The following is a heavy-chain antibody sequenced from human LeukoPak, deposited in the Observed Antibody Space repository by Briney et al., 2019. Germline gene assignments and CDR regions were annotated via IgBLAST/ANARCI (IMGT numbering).Heavy chain of an antibody. Sequence: GGSLRLSCAASGFTFSDEYMTWIRQAPGKGLEWVSYMSNSGSTVYYADSVKGRFTISRDNTKNSLYLQMNSLRAEDTAVYYCASVLWFGGIFFDYWGQGTLVTVSS. CDR2: MSNSGSTV. CDR1: GFTFSDEY. D-gene: IGHD3-10*01. V-gene: IGHV3-11*01. J-gene: IGHJ4*02. CDR3: ASVLWFGGIFFDY.